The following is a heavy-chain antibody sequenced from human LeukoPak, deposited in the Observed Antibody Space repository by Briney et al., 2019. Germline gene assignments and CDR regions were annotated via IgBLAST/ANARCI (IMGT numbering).Heavy chain of an antibody. Sequence: SETLSLTCTVSGGSISSYYWSWIRQPAGKGLEWVGRIYTSGSTNYNPSLKSRVTMSVDTSKNQFSLKLSSVTAAGTAVYYCAREGLRYFDWLPIDYWGQGTLVTVSS. D-gene: IGHD3-9*01. CDR2: IYTSGST. V-gene: IGHV4-4*07. J-gene: IGHJ4*02. CDR3: AREGLRYFDWLPIDY. CDR1: GGSISSYY.